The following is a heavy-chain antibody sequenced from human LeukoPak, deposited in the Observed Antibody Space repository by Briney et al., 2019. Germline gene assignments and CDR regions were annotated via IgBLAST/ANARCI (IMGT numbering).Heavy chain of an antibody. J-gene: IGHJ6*03. Sequence: PSETLSLTCTVSGGSISSYYWSWIRQPPGKGLEWIGDIYYSGSTNYNPSLKSRVTISVDTSKNQFSLQLSSVTAADTAVYYCAREPRLRSPYYYYYMDVWGKGTTVTVSS. V-gene: IGHV4-59*01. CDR2: IYYSGST. D-gene: IGHD6-6*01. CDR1: GGSISSYY. CDR3: AREPRLRSPYYYYYMDV.